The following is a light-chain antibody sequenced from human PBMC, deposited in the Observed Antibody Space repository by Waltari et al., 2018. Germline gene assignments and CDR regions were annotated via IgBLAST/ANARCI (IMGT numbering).Light chain of an antibody. CDR2: VTSDGRH. CDR3: QTWGTGIPVV. V-gene: IGLV4-69*01. J-gene: IGLJ2*01. Sequence: QLVLTQSPSASASLGASVKLTCTLSSGHSTYAVAWHQQQPEKGPRYLMKVTSDGRHSKGDGIPDRFSGSSAGAERYLTISSLQSEDEADYYCQTWGTGIPVVFGGGTKVTVL. CDR1: SGHSTYA.